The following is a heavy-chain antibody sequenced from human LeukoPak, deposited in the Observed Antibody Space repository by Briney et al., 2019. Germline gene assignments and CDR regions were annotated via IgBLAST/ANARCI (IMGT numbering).Heavy chain of an antibody. Sequence: AASVKVSCKASGYTFTGYYIHWVRQTPGQGLEWMGWINPNSGGTNYAQKFQGRVTMTRDTSISTAYMELSRPRSDDTAVYYCARAFALGRAMVTSYWFDPWGQGTLVTVSS. J-gene: IGHJ5*02. D-gene: IGHD5-18*01. V-gene: IGHV1-2*02. CDR2: INPNSGGT. CDR3: ARAFALGRAMVTSYWFDP. CDR1: GYTFTGYY.